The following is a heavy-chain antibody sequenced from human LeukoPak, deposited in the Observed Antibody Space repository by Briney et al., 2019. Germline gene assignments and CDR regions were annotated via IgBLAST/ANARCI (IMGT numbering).Heavy chain of an antibody. V-gene: IGHV3-53*01. D-gene: IGHD6-13*01. CDR3: VRDGFSSSWGLAY. CDR2: IYSGGST. Sequence: PGGSLRLSCAASGFTVSSNYMSWVRQAPGKGLEWVSVIYSGGSTYYADSVKGRFTISRDNSKNTLYLQMNSLRVEDTAVYYCVRDGFSSSWGLAYWGQGTLVTVSS. J-gene: IGHJ4*02. CDR1: GFTVSSNY.